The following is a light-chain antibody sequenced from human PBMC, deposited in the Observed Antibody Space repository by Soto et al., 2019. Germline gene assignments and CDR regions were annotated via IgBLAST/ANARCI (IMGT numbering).Light chain of an antibody. V-gene: IGKV1-17*01. Sequence: DIQMTQSPSSLSASVGDRVTITCWASQGIGNDLGWYQQKPGKAPKRLIYGASILQSGVPSRFSGSGSGTAFTLTISSLQPEDFATYYCLHLDSYPRTFGQGTKVEIK. CDR2: GAS. CDR3: LHLDSYPRT. CDR1: QGIGND. J-gene: IGKJ1*01.